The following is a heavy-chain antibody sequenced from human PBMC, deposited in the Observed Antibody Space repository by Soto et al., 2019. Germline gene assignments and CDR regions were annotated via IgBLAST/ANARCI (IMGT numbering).Heavy chain of an antibody. D-gene: IGHD5-12*01. Sequence: GGSLRLSCAASGFTFSSYAMSWVRQAPGKGLEWVSAISGSGGSTYYADSVKGRFTISRDNSKNTLYLQMNSLRAEDTAVYYCAKESGYSGYDLGVYYFDYWGQGTLVTVSS. CDR2: ISGSGGST. V-gene: IGHV3-23*01. CDR3: AKESGYSGYDLGVYYFDY. J-gene: IGHJ4*02. CDR1: GFTFSSYA.